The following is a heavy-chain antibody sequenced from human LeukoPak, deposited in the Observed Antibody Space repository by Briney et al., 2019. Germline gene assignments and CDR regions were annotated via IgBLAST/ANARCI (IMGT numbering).Heavy chain of an antibody. CDR1: GYTFTSYD. CDR3: ARGDYGSGSYYYYMDV. Sequence: ASVKVSCKASGYTFTSYDINWVRQATGQGLEWMGWMNPNSGNTGYAQKFQGRVTMTRNTSIRTAYMELSSLRSEDTAVYYCARGDYGSGSYYYYMDVWGKGTTVTVPS. CDR2: MNPNSGNT. V-gene: IGHV1-8*01. D-gene: IGHD3-10*01. J-gene: IGHJ6*03.